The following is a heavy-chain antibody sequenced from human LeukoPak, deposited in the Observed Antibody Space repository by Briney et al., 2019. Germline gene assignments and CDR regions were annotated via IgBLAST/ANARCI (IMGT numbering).Heavy chain of an antibody. CDR3: ARSGGDDDACDI. D-gene: IGHD3-10*01. CDR2: IGTAGDT. Sequence: GGSLRLSCAASGFTFSSYDMHWVRQPTGKGVEWVSAIGTAGDTYYPGPVKGRFTISRENAKNSLYLQMNSLRAGDTAVYYCARSGGDDDACDIWGQGTMVTVSS. V-gene: IGHV3-13*01. J-gene: IGHJ3*02. CDR1: GFTFSSYD.